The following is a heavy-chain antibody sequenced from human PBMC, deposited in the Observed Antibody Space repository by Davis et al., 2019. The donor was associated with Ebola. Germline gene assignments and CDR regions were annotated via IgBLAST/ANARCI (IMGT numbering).Heavy chain of an antibody. J-gene: IGHJ4*02. Sequence: AASVKVSCKASGGTFSSYAISWVRQAPGQRLEWMGWINAGNGNTKYSQKFQGRVTITRDTSASTAYMELSSLRSEDTAVYYCAREVGPIDYWGQGTLVTVSS. CDR2: INAGNGNT. CDR3: AREVGPIDY. V-gene: IGHV1-3*01. CDR1: GGTFSSYA. D-gene: IGHD1-26*01.